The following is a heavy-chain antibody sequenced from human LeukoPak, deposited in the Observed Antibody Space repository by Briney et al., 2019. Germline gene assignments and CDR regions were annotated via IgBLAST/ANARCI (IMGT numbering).Heavy chain of an antibody. D-gene: IGHD2-2*01. Sequence: GGSLRLSCAASGFTFSSYWMHWVCQAPGKGLVWVSRINNDGSSTNYADSVKGRFTISRDNAKNTLYLQMNSLRAEDTAVYYCARDCSSTSCYRSGLDPWGQGTLVTVSS. CDR2: INNDGSST. V-gene: IGHV3-74*01. CDR1: GFTFSSYW. CDR3: ARDCSSTSCYRSGLDP. J-gene: IGHJ5*02.